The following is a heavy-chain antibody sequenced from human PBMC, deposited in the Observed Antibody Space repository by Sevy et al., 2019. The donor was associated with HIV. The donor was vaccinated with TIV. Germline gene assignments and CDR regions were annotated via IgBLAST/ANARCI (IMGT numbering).Heavy chain of an antibody. D-gene: IGHD2-8*01. J-gene: IGHJ4*02. CDR2: ISFGCGKI. CDR1: GFDFNIYS. Sequence: GGSLRLSCAASGFDFNIYSMSWVRPAPGKGLEWVSTISFGCGKINYADSVKGRFTISRDNSKSSVYLQMNNMRVEDTAVCYCAREGCTKPHDYWGQGTLVTVSS. V-gene: IGHV3-23*01. CDR3: AREGCTKPHDY.